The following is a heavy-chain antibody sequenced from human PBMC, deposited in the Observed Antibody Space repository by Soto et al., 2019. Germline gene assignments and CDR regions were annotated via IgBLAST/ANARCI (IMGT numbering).Heavy chain of an antibody. CDR2: INSDGSIT. CDR3: VRYPRSVGGSYRPDY. Sequence: EVQLVESGGGLVQPGGSLRLSCAASGFTFSSYWMHWVRQVPEKGLVWVSRINSDGSITNYADAVKGRFTLSRDNVKNTLYLQMNRLRAEDTGVYYCVRYPRSVGGSYRPDYWGQGPMVTFSS. CDR1: GFTFSSYW. V-gene: IGHV3-74*01. J-gene: IGHJ4*02. D-gene: IGHD3-16*02.